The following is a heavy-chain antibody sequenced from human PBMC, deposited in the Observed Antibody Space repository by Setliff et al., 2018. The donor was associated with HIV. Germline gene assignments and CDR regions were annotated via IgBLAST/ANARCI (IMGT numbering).Heavy chain of an antibody. CDR1: GDSISSSN. CDR3: ARDSAAWVTELGILGY. Sequence: LSLTCAVSGDSISSSNWWSWVRQSPGKGLEWVAVISYDGSNKYYADSVKGRFTISRDNPRNTVYLQMTGLRLDDTAVYYCARDSAAWVTELGILGYWGQGTLVTVSS. V-gene: IGHV3-30*03. J-gene: IGHJ4*02. D-gene: IGHD3-3*01. CDR2: ISYDGSNK.